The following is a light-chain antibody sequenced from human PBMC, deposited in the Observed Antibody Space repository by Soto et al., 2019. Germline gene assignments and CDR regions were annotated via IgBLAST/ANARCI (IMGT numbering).Light chain of an antibody. Sequence: DIPMTQSPSTLSASVGDRVTITCRASQSISTWLAWYQQKPGKAPKLLIYDASSLESGVPSRFSGSGSGTEFTLTISSLQPDDFATYYCQQGKTFGQGTKVEIK. J-gene: IGKJ1*01. CDR2: DAS. CDR3: QQGKT. V-gene: IGKV1-5*01. CDR1: QSISTW.